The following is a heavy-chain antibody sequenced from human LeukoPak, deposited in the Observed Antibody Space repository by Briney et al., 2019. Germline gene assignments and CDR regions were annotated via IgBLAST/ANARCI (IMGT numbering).Heavy chain of an antibody. D-gene: IGHD4-23*01. J-gene: IGHJ4*02. Sequence: SETLSLTCSVSGGSISSSSFYWGWIRQPPGTGLEWIGSIFSSGSTFYNSSLKSRVTISVDTSKNQFSLRVSSVTAADTAVYYCVRGDWLHNGGNGPDFWGQGTLVTVS. CDR2: IFSSGST. CDR1: GGSISSSSFY. V-gene: IGHV4-39*01. CDR3: VRGDWLHNGGNGPDF.